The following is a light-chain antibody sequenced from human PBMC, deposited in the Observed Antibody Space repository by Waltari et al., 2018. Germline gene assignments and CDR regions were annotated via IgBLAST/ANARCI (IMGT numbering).Light chain of an antibody. Sequence: EIVLTQSPGTLSLSLGERATVSCRASQSVSRALARYQQKPGQAPRLLLYGASTRATGIPDRFSGSGSGTDFSLTISRLEPDEFAVYYCQHYLRLPVTFGQGTTVEI. CDR2: GAS. J-gene: IGKJ1*01. CDR3: QHYLRLPVT. V-gene: IGKV3-20*01. CDR1: QSVSRA.